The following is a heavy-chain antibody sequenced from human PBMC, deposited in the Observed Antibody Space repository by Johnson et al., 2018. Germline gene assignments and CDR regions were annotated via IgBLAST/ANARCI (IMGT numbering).Heavy chain of an antibody. Sequence: QVQLVQSGAEVKKPGSSVKVSCKASGGTFSSYTISWVRQAPGQGPEWMGRIIPILGTANYAQKFQGRVTITADESTNTAYMELSSLRSEDTAVYYCARKDIVVVPAAISHYYGMDVWGQGTTVTVSS. CDR2: IIPILGTA. CDR3: ARKDIVVVPAAISHYYGMDV. J-gene: IGHJ6*02. D-gene: IGHD2-2*02. V-gene: IGHV1-69*11. CDR1: GGTFSSYT.